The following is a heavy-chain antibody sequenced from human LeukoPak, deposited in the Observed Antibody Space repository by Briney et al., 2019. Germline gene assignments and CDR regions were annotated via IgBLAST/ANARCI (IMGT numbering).Heavy chain of an antibody. CDR1: GGSFSGYY. CDR2: INHSGST. D-gene: IGHD1-26*01. V-gene: IGHV4-34*01. CDR3: ARGDSIVDYFDY. Sequence: PSETLSLTCAVYGGSFSGYYWSWIRQPPGKGLEWIGEINHSGSTNYNPSLKSRVTISVDTSKNQFSLKLSSVTAADTAVYYCARGDSIVDYFDYWGQGTLVTVSS. J-gene: IGHJ4*02.